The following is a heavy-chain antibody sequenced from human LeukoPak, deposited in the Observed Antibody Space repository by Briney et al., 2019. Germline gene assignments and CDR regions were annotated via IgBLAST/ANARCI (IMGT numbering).Heavy chain of an antibody. Sequence: GGSLRLSCAASGFTFSSYNMNWVRQAPGKGLEWVSYISSSSTTIYYADSVKGRFTISRDNAKNSLYLQMNSLIAEDTAVYYCARGNYASFDYWGQGTLVTVSS. D-gene: IGHD1-7*01. J-gene: IGHJ4*02. CDR3: ARGNYASFDY. CDR2: ISSSSTTI. CDR1: GFTFSSYN. V-gene: IGHV3-48*01.